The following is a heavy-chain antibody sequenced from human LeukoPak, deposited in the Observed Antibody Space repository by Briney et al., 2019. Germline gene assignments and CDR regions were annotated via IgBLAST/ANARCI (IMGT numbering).Heavy chain of an antibody. CDR2: ISYDGSDK. D-gene: IGHD5-12*01. Sequence: GRSLRLSCAASGFTFSTYGMHWVRQAPGQGLEWVAVISYDGSDKYYADSVKGRFTISRDNSKNTLYLQMNSLRSEDTAVYYCAKTLSAYSAYDLFDYWGRGTLVSVSS. CDR3: AKTLSAYSAYDLFDY. CDR1: GFTFSTYG. J-gene: IGHJ4*02. V-gene: IGHV3-30*18.